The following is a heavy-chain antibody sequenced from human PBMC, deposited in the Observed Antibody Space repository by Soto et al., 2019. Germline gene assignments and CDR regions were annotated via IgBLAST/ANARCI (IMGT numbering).Heavy chain of an antibody. CDR1: GGSISSYY. J-gene: IGHJ4*02. V-gene: IGHV4-59*01. CDR3: ARATYDSSGYYFGY. Sequence: SETLSLTCTVSGGSISSYYWSWIRQPPGKGLEWIGYIYYSGSTNYNPSLKSRVTISVDTSKNQFSLKLSSVTAADTAVYYCARATYDSSGYYFGYWGQGTLVTVS. D-gene: IGHD3-22*01. CDR2: IYYSGST.